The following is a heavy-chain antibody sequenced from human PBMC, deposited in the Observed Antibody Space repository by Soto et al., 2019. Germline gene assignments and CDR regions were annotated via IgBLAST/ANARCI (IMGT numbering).Heavy chain of an antibody. J-gene: IGHJ3*02. CDR1: GGSISSYY. Sequence: SETLSLTCTVSGGSISSYYWSWIRQPPGKGLEWIGYIYYSGSTNYNPSLKSRVTISVDTSKNQSSLKLSSVTAADTAVYYCARGRFGGHDAFDIWGQGTMVTVSS. V-gene: IGHV4-59*01. CDR2: IYYSGST. D-gene: IGHD3-10*01. CDR3: ARGRFGGHDAFDI.